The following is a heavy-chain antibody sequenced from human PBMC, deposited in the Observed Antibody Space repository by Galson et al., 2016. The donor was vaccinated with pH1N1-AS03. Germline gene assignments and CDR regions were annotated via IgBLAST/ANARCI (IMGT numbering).Heavy chain of an antibody. CDR3: ARGKDFWSGYPDDPFDI. V-gene: IGHV3-7*03. CDR1: GGSFSGYY. CDR2: IKQDGSEK. Sequence: ETLSLTCAVSGGSFSGYYYTWIRQAPGKGLEWVANIKQDGSEKYYVDSVKGRFTIARDNAKNSVYLQMNSLRGEDTAVYYCARGKDFWSGYPDDPFDIWGQGTRVTVSS. D-gene: IGHD3-3*01. J-gene: IGHJ3*02.